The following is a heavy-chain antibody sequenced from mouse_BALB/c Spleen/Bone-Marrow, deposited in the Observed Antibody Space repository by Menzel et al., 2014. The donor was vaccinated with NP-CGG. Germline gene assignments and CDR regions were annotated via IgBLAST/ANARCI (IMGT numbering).Heavy chain of an antibody. Sequence: VQLQQSGPELVKPGASMKISSKASGYSFTGYTMNWVKQSHGKNLEWIGLINPYNGGTSYNQKFKGKATLTVDKSSSTAYMELLSLTSEDSAVYYCARWAIYYDYGEDYAMDYWGQGTSVTVSS. V-gene: IGHV1-18*01. CDR3: ARWAIYYDYGEDYAMDY. J-gene: IGHJ4*01. CDR2: INPYNGGT. D-gene: IGHD2-4*01. CDR1: GYSFTGYT.